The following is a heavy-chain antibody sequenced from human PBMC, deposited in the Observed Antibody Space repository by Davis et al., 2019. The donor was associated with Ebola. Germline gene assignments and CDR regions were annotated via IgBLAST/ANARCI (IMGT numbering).Heavy chain of an antibody. J-gene: IGHJ6*02. V-gene: IGHV4-34*01. D-gene: IGHD6-6*01. CDR1: GGSFSGYY. Sequence: PSETLSLTCAVYGGSFSGYYWSWIRQPPRKGLEWIGEINHTGSTNYNPSLKSRVTISVDTSKNQFSLKLSSVTAADTAVYYCAREYSSSRPGYYYYGMDVWGQGTTVTVSS. CDR2: INHTGST. CDR3: AREYSSSRPGYYYYGMDV.